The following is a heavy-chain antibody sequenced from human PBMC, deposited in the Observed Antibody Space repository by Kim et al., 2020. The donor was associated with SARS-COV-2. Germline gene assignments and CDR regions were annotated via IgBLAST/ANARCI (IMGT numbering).Heavy chain of an antibody. CDR2: IRSKANSYAT. J-gene: IGHJ3*02. CDR1: GFTFSDSP. D-gene: IGHD1-1*01. V-gene: IGHV3-73*01. CDR3: TRIPGTPLAFWDASD. Sequence: GGSLRLSCAASGFTFSDSPMHWVRQASGKGLEWVGRIRSKANSYATAYAASVRGRFIISRYDSKNTSYLQMNSLKTEDTAVYYCTRIPGTPLAFWDASD.